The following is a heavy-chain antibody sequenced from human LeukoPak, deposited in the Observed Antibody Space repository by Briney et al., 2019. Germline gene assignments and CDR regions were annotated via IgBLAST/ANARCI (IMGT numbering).Heavy chain of an antibody. D-gene: IGHD6-13*01. V-gene: IGHV4-31*03. Sequence: SQTLSLTCTVFGGSISSGGYYWSWIRQHPGKGLEWIGYIYYSGSTYYNPSLKSRVTISVDTSKNQFSLKLSSVTAADTAVYYCARTYSRYWFFDYRGRGTLVTVSS. J-gene: IGHJ4*02. CDR2: IYYSGST. CDR3: ARTYSRYWFFDY. CDR1: GGSISSGGYY.